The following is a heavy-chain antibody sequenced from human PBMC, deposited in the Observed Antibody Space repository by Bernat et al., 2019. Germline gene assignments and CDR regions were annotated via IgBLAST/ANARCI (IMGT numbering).Heavy chain of an antibody. CDR2: IDTAGDT. CDR1: GFPFSSYD. V-gene: IGHV3-13*01. D-gene: IGHD3-16*01. CDR3: ARKGSGGWFDP. Sequence: EVQLMESGGGLVQPGGSLRLSCAASGFPFSSYDMHWVRQATGKGLEWVSAIDTAGDTYYPGSVKGRFTISRENGKSSLYLQMNSLRAEDTAVYYCARKGSGGWFDPWGQGTLVTVYS. J-gene: IGHJ5*02.